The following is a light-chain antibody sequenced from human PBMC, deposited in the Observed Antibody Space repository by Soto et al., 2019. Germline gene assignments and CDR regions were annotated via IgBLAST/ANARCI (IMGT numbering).Light chain of an antibody. CDR3: TSYTSSSTYV. Sequence: HSALTQPASVSGSPGQSITISCTGTSSDVGGYNYVSWYQQHPGKAPKLMIFDVSNRPSGVSNRFSGSKSGNTASLTISGLQAEDGADYYCTSYTSSSTYVFGTGTKLTVL. CDR2: DVS. CDR1: SSDVGGYNY. V-gene: IGLV2-14*01. J-gene: IGLJ1*01.